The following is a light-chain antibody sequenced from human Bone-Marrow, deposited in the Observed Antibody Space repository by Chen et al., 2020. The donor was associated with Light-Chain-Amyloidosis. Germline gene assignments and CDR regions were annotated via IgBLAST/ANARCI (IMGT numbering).Light chain of an antibody. CDR2: RDT. Sequence: SYELTQPPSVTVSPGQTARITCSGDDLPTKYAYWYQQKPGQSPVLVIHRDTERPSGISERFSGSSSVTTATLTISGVQAEDEDDYHCQSADSSGTYEVIFGGGTKRTGL. CDR1: DLPTKY. J-gene: IGLJ2*01. V-gene: IGLV3-25*03. CDR3: QSADSSGTYEVI.